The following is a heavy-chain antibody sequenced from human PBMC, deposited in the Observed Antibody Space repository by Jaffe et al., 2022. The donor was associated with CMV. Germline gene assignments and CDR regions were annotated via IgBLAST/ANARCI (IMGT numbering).Heavy chain of an antibody. V-gene: IGHV4-39*02. D-gene: IGHD6-13*01. CDR3: AKLQLLGSSWYFDY. J-gene: IGHJ4*02. Sequence: QLQLQESGPGLVKPSETLSLTCAVSGDSISSSSYFWGWIRQPPGKGLEWIGTLYYSGSTYYNPSLKSRVTISVDTSKNHFSLKLSSVTAADTAVYYCAKLQLLGSSWYFDYWGQGTLVTVSS. CDR2: LYYSGST. CDR1: GDSISSSSYF.